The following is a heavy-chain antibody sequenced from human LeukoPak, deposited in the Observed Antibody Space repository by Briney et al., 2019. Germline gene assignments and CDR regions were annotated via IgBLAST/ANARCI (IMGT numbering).Heavy chain of an antibody. CDR1: GFTFSSYG. J-gene: IGHJ4*02. CDR2: IWYDGSNK. D-gene: IGHD6-19*01. V-gene: IGHV3-33*01. Sequence: PGGSLRLSCAASGFTFSSYGMHWVRQAPDKGLEWVAVIWYDGSNKYYADSVKGRFTISRDNSKNTLYLQMNSLRAEDTAVYYCAREARIAVAGTLDYWGQGTLVTVSS. CDR3: AREARIAVAGTLDY.